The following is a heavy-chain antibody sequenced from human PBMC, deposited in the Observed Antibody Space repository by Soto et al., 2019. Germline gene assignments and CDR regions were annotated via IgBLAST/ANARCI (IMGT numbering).Heavy chain of an antibody. V-gene: IGHV3-23*01. CDR3: AKAWMDNARHRYFDH. J-gene: IGHJ4*02. Sequence: GGSLRLSXAASGFTFSSYAMSWARQAPGKGLEWVSAISGSGGGTYYAGSVKGRFTVSRDNSKNTLYLQMNSLRAEDTAVYSCAKAWMDNARHRYFDHWGQGTLVTVSS. D-gene: IGHD5-12*01. CDR2: ISGSGGGT. CDR1: GFTFSSYA.